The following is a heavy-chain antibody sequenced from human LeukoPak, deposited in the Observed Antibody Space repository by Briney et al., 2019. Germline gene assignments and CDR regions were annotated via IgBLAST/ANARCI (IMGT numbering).Heavy chain of an antibody. Sequence: ASVKVSCKVSGYTLTELSMHWVRQAPGKGLEWMGGFDPKDGETIYAQKFQGRVTMTEDTSTDTAYMELSSLRSEDTAVYYCATGGVGGDFTGTHDAFDIWGQGTMVTVSS. CDR3: ATGGVGGDFTGTHDAFDI. CDR2: FDPKDGET. V-gene: IGHV1-24*01. CDR1: GYTLTELS. D-gene: IGHD2-21*02. J-gene: IGHJ3*02.